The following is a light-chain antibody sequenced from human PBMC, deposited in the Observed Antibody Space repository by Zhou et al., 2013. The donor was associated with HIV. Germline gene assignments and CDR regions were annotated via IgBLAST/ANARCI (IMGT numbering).Light chain of an antibody. CDR2: KAS. J-gene: IGKJ1*01. Sequence: DIQMTQSLSTLSASVGDRVTITCRASQSISSWLAWYQQKPGKAPKLLIYKASSLESGVPSRFSGSGSGTEFTLTISSLQPDDFATYYCQQYNSYSPSWTFGQGTKVEIK. CDR3: QQYNSYSPSWT. CDR1: QSISSW. V-gene: IGKV1-5*03.